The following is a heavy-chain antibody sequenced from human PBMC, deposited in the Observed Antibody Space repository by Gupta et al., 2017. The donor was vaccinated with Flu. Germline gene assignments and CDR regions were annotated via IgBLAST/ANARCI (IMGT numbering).Heavy chain of an antibody. D-gene: IGHD3-10*01. CDR3: TPSTPGSVTY. CDR2: ISASGIST. Sequence: MSWVRQAPGEGLEWVSAISASGISTYYADSVKGRFTISRDNSKNTVFLQLNSLRAEDTAVYYCTPSTPGSVTYWGQGTLVTVSS. J-gene: IGHJ4*02. V-gene: IGHV3-23*01.